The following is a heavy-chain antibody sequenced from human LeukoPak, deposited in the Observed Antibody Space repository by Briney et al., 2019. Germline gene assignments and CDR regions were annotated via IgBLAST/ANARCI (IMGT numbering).Heavy chain of an antibody. V-gene: IGHV3-21*01. J-gene: IGHJ6*02. CDR3: ARESPQEDIVVVPAAIEDYYGMDV. Sequence: PGGSLRLSCAASGFTFSSYSMNWVRQAPGKGLEWVSSISSSSSYIYYADSVKGRFTISRDNAKNSLYLQMNSLRAEDTAVYYCARESPQEDIVVVPAAIEDYYGMDVWGQGTTVTVSS. CDR1: GFTFSSYS. CDR2: ISSSSSYI. D-gene: IGHD2-2*01.